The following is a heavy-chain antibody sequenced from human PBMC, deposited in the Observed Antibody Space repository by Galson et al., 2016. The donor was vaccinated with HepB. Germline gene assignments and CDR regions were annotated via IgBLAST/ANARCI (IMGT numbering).Heavy chain of an antibody. CDR1: GGSVNSGRDY. V-gene: IGHV4-39*02. CDR3: AKGFWNGFFDRFDL. D-gene: IGHD1-1*01. Sequence: LSLTCTVSGGSVNSGRDYWGWIRQPPGRGLEWIGSIYYTGSTYHNPSLKSRITMSVDTSNNHFSLRLGSVTAADTAVYYCAKGFWNGFFDRFDLWGQGTLVTVSS. J-gene: IGHJ4*02. CDR2: IYYTGST.